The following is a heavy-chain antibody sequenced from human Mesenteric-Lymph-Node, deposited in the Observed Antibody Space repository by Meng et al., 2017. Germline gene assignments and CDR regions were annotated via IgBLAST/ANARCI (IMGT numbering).Heavy chain of an antibody. D-gene: IGHD2-8*01. CDR1: GGSTTKTNL. CDR3: TSPLGIMAIVDL. V-gene: IGHV4-4*03. CDR2: TYYSCRT. J-gene: IGHJ2*01. Sequence: VGPPGTRSLPRTSLGGSTTKTNLSIWVRWPPGKGLEWIGDTYYSCRTYYTPSLTSRVTISADTSTNTFYMKLSSVTAEDTAVYYCTSPLGIMAIVDLWGRGTLVTVSS.